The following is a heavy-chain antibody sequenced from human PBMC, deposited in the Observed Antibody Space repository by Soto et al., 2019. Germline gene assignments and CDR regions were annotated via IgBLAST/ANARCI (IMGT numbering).Heavy chain of an antibody. CDR3: VYCSGGSCYSSGMDV. J-gene: IGHJ6*02. CDR1: GFTFSSYA. D-gene: IGHD2-15*01. Sequence: HPGGSLRLSCAASGFTFSSYAMSWVRQAPGKGLEWVSAISGSGGTTYCADSVKGRFTISRDNSKNTLYLQVNSLRAEDTAVYFCVYCSGGSCYSSGMDVWGQGTTVTVSS. V-gene: IGHV3-23*01. CDR2: ISGSGGTT.